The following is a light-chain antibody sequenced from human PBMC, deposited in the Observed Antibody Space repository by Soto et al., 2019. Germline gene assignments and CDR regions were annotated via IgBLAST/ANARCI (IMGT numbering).Light chain of an antibody. CDR3: QEYNGNSGLT. CDR1: QNIRSW. V-gene: IGKV1-5*03. Sequence: DIQMTQSPSTLSASVGDRVTLTCRASQNIRSWLAWYQQKPGKAPELLIYSASGLESGVPSRFSGSGFGTEFTLTISSLQPDDFATYYCQEYNGNSGLTFGGGTKVEIK. J-gene: IGKJ4*01. CDR2: SAS.